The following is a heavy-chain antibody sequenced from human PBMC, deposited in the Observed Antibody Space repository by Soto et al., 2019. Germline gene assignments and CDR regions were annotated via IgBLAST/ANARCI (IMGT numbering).Heavy chain of an antibody. CDR2: INAGNGNT. CDR1: GYTFTSYA. Sequence: ASVKVSCKASGYTFTSYAMHWVRQAPGQRLEWMGWINAGNGNTKYSQKFQGRVTITRDTSASTAYMELSSLRSEDTAVYYCARLTAFGASDYYRVFDYWGQGTLVTVSS. CDR3: ARLTAFGASDYYRVFDY. D-gene: IGHD3-9*01. J-gene: IGHJ4*02. V-gene: IGHV1-3*01.